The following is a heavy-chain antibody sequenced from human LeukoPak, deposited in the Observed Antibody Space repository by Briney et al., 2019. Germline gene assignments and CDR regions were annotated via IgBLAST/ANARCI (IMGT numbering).Heavy chain of an antibody. V-gene: IGHV3-23*01. D-gene: IGHD5-18*01. Sequence: GGSLRLSCVASGFTFSSHGMNWVRQAPGKGLEWVSGITSGTRTYYADSVKGRFAISRDNSKNTMYLQMNSLRAEDTAVYYCAKRIQSAMAMGYWGQGTLVTVSS. CDR1: GFTFSSHG. CDR2: ITSGTRT. J-gene: IGHJ4*02. CDR3: AKRIQSAMAMGY.